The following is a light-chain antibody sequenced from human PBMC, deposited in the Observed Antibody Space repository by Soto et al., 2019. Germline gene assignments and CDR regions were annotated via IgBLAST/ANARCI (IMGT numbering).Light chain of an antibody. Sequence: DIQMTQSPSSLSASVGDRVTITCRASQSISNYLNWYQQKPGKAPKLLIYAASSLQSGVPSRFSGSGSGTDFTLTISSLQPEDFATYYCQQSYSTLLTFGQGTRLEIK. CDR2: AAS. J-gene: IGKJ5*01. V-gene: IGKV1-39*01. CDR1: QSISNY. CDR3: QQSYSTLLT.